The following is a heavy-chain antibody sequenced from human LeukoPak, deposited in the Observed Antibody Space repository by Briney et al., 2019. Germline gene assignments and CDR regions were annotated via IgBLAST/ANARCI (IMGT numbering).Heavy chain of an antibody. D-gene: IGHD6-13*01. V-gene: IGHV3-30-3*01. Sequence: GRSLRLSCAASGFTFSSYAMHWVRQAPGKGLEWVAVISYDGSNKYYADSVKGRFTISRDNSKNTLYLQMNSLRAVDTAVYYCARRIAAAGGNYYYYYGMDVWGQGTTVTVSS. CDR1: GFTFSSYA. J-gene: IGHJ6*02. CDR3: ARRIAAAGGNYYYYYGMDV. CDR2: ISYDGSNK.